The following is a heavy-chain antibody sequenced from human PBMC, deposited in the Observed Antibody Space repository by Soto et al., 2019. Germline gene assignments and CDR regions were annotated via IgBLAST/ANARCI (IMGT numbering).Heavy chain of an antibody. V-gene: IGHV3-21*01. D-gene: IGHD3-10*01. CDR2: ISSSSSYI. Sequence: EVQLVESGGGLVKPGGSLRLSCAASGFTFSSYSMNWVRQAPGKGLEWVSSISSSSSYIYYADSVKGRFTISRDNAKNSLYLQMNSLRAEDTAVYYCARGFSTMVRGVIFYYYGMDVWGQGTTVTVSS. CDR3: ARGFSTMVRGVIFYYYGMDV. J-gene: IGHJ6*02. CDR1: GFTFSSYS.